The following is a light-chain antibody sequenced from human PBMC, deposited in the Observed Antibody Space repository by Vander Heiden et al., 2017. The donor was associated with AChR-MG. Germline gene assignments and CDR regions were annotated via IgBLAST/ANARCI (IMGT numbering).Light chain of an antibody. CDR2: DAS. Sequence: EVVMTQSPATLSVSPGERARPSQKAGQPPRLLIYDASTRATGIPARVSGSGSGTEFTLTISSLQSEDSAVYYCLQYNDWPRTFGQGTKVEIK. CDR1: Q. J-gene: IGKJ1*01. V-gene: IGKV3-15*01. CDR3: LQYNDWPRT.